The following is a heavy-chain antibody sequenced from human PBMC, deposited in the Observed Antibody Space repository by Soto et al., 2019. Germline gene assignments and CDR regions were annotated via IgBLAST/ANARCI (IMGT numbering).Heavy chain of an antibody. J-gene: IGHJ6*03. CDR1: GFTVSSNY. CDR3: AREIYSSSSLFNYYYYFMDV. CDR2: IYSGGST. Sequence: EVQLVESGGSLVQPGGSLRLSCAASGFTVSSNYMSWVRQAPWKGLEWVSLIYSGGSTYYADSVKGRFTISRDNSKNTLYLQMNSLRAEDMAVYYCAREIYSSSSLFNYYYYFMDVWGKGTTVTVSS. V-gene: IGHV3-66*01. D-gene: IGHD6-6*01.